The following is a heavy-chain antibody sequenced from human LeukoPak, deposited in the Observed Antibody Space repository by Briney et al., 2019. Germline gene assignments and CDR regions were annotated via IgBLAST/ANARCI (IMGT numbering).Heavy chain of an antibody. V-gene: IGHV3-48*01. Sequence: GGSLRLSCAASGFTFSSYSMNWVRQAPGKGPEWVSYISSSSSTIYYADSVKGRFTIFRDNAKNSLYLPMNSLRVEDTAVYFCARGPRNHGFWRGGAFDIWGQGTMVTVYS. D-gene: IGHD3-3*01. CDR1: GFTFSSYS. CDR2: ISSSSSTI. J-gene: IGHJ3*02. CDR3: ARGPRNHGFWRGGAFDI.